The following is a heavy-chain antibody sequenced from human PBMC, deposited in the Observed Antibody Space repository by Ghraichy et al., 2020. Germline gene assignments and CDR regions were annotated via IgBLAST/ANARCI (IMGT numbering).Heavy chain of an antibody. V-gene: IGHV4-4*07. Sequence: SETLSLTCTVSGGSISSYYWSWIRQPAGKGLEWIGRIYTSGSTNYNPSLKSRVTMSVDTSKNQFSLKLSSVTAADTAVYYCASTEKSPPYGDYYDYWGQGTLVTVSS. J-gene: IGHJ4*02. CDR2: IYTSGST. CDR3: ASTEKSPPYGDYYDY. CDR1: GGSISSYY. D-gene: IGHD4-17*01.